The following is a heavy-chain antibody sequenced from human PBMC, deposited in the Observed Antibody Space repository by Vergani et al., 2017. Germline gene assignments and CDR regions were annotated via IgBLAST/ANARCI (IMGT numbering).Heavy chain of an antibody. CDR3: AKDDIGGYSYGSEGY. CDR2: ISGSSSYV. CDR1: GFSFSSYS. J-gene: IGHJ4*02. Sequence: EVQLVESGGGLVKPGGSLRLSCAASGFSFSSYSMNWVRQAPGKGLEWVASISGSSSYVFYRDSVEGRFTISRDNAKNSLYLQMNSLRAEDTAVYYCAKDDIGGYSYGSEGYWGQGTLVTVSS. D-gene: IGHD5-18*01. V-gene: IGHV3-21*02.